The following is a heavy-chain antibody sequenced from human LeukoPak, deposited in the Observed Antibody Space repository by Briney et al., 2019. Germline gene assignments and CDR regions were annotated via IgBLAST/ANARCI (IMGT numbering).Heavy chain of an antibody. CDR3: ARVSLGAAAGTSR. D-gene: IGHD6-13*01. J-gene: IGHJ4*02. Sequence: PGGSLRLSCAASGFASSSYNMNWVRQAPGKGLEWVSSISSSSSYIYYTDSVKGRFTISRDDAKNSLYLQMNSLRADDTAIYYCARVSLGAAAGTSRWGQGTLVTVSS. CDR2: ISSSSSYI. V-gene: IGHV3-21*01. CDR1: GFASSSYN.